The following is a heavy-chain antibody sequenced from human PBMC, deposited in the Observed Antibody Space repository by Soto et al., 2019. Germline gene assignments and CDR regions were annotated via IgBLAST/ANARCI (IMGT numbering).Heavy chain of an antibody. CDR1: GYSFTSYW. J-gene: IGHJ6*02. V-gene: IGHV5-10-1*01. D-gene: IGHD2-2*01. Sequence: SCKGSGYSFTSYWISWVRQMPGKGLEWMGRIDPSDSYTNYSPSFLGNFTISADKSISTAYRQWSSLKASDTAMYSCASTRIVVVPAAAPTGYYGMDVLGQGTTVTVSS. CDR2: IDPSDSYT. CDR3: ASTRIVVVPAAAPTGYYGMDV.